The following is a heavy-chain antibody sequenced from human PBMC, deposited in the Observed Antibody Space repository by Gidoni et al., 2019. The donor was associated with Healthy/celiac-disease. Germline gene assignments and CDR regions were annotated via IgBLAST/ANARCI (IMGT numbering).Heavy chain of an antibody. CDR1: GYTFTSYG. V-gene: IGHV1-18*01. CDR2: ISPYNGNT. J-gene: IGHJ4*02. Sequence: QVQLVQSGAEVKKPAASVKISCKASGYTFTSYGISWVRQAPGQGLEWLGWISPYNGNTNYAQKHQGRVTMTTDTSTSTAYMELRSLRSDDTAVYYCARTRGRDYGGNSHFDYWCQGTLVTVSS. D-gene: IGHD4-17*01. CDR3: ARTRGRDYGGNSHFDY.